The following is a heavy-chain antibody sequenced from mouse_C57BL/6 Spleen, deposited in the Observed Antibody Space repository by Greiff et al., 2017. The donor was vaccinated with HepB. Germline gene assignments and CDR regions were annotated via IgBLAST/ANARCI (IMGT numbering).Heavy chain of an antibody. CDR2: INPGSGGT. D-gene: IGHD2-3*01. J-gene: IGHJ3*01. Sequence: VQLQQSGAELVRPGTSVKVSCKASGYAFTNYLIEWVKQRPGQGLEWIGVINPGSGGTNYNEKFKGKATLTADKSSSTAYMQLSSLTSEDSAVYFCAGDLSWFAYWGQRTLVTVSA. CDR3: AGDLSWFAY. CDR1: GYAFTNYL. V-gene: IGHV1-54*01.